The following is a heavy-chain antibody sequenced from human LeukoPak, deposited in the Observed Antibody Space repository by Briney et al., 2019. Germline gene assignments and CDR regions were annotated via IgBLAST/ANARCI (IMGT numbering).Heavy chain of an antibody. CDR3: ARAGRGWLQSRFDY. J-gene: IGHJ4*02. Sequence: GSLRLSCAASGFTFSSYAMSWVRQAPGKGLEWIGEINHSGSTNYNPSLKSRVTISVDTSKNQFSLKLSSVTAADTAVYYCARAGRGWLQSRFDYWGQGTLVTVSS. CDR1: GFTFSSYA. D-gene: IGHD5-24*01. CDR2: INHSGST. V-gene: IGHV4-34*01.